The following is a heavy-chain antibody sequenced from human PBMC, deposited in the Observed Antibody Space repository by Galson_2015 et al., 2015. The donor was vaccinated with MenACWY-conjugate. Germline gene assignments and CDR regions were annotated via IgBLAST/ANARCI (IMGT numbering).Heavy chain of an antibody. V-gene: IGHV3-48*03. J-gene: IGHJ6*03. CDR2: IDRSGSST. D-gene: IGHD3-3*01. CDR3: ARGIQLRFSDPPFYMDV. CDR1: GFSFHSYH. Sequence: SLRLSCAASGFSFHSYHIFFVRQAPGRGLEWISYIDRSGSSTHYADSVQGRFTISRSNANNSLYLQMNGLRVDDTGVYYCARGIQLRFSDPPFYMDVWGKGTTVSVSS.